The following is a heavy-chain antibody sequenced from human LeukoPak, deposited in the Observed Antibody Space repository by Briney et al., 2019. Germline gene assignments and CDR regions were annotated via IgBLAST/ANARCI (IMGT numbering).Heavy chain of an antibody. CDR1: GFTFSDNC. V-gene: IGHV3-53*01. Sequence: GGSLRLSCAASGFTFSDNCMGWVLQAPGKGLEWVSLIWKSGNTYYGDSVKGRSSISRDDSKNTVYIQMTSLRAEDTAVYSCATLSLSGSSQSADYWGQGTLVTVSS. CDR3: ATLSLSGSSQSADY. D-gene: IGHD3-10*01. J-gene: IGHJ4*02. CDR2: IWKSGNT.